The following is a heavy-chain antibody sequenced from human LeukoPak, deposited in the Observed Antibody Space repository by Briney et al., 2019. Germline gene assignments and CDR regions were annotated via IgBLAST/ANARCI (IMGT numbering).Heavy chain of an antibody. CDR3: ATVPGYCSGGSCYPFDY. CDR2: FDPEDGET. V-gene: IGHV1-24*01. Sequence: ASVKVSCKVSGYTLTELFMHWVRQAPGKGLEWMGGFDPEDGETIYAQKFQGRVTMTEDTSTDTAYMELSSLRSEDTAVYYCATVPGYCSGGSCYPFDYWGQGTLVTVSS. J-gene: IGHJ4*02. D-gene: IGHD2-15*01. CDR1: GYTLTELF.